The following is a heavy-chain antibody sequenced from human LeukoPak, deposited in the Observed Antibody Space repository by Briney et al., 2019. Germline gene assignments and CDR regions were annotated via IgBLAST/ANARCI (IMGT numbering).Heavy chain of an antibody. D-gene: IGHD5-24*01. CDR2: INPNSGGT. CDR3: ARSVEMATTSHFDY. Sequence: ASVKVSCKASGYIFTGYYMHWVRQAPGQGLEWMGWINPNSGGTNYAQKFQGRVTMTRDTSISTAYMELSRLRSDDTAVYYCARSVEMATTSHFDYWGQGTLVTVSS. V-gene: IGHV1-2*02. J-gene: IGHJ4*02. CDR1: GYIFTGYY.